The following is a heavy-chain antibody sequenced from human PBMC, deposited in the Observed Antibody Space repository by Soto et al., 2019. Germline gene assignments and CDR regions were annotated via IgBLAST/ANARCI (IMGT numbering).Heavy chain of an antibody. CDR2: INPNSGGT. V-gene: IGHV1-2*04. D-gene: IGHD2-2*01. CDR3: AREDCSSTSCYGYFDY. Sequence: ASVKVSCKASGYTFTGYYMHWVRQAPGQGLEWMGWINPNSGGTNYAQKFQGWVTMTRDTSISTAYMELSRLRPDDTAVYYCAREDCSSTSCYGYFDYWGQGTLVTVSS. CDR1: GYTFTGYY. J-gene: IGHJ4*02.